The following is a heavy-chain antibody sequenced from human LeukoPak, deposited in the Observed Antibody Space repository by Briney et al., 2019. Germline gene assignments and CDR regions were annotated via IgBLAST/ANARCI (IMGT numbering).Heavy chain of an antibody. CDR2: ISYDGSNK. V-gene: IGHV3-30*18. CDR1: GFTFSSYG. J-gene: IGHJ4*02. D-gene: IGHD6-13*01. CDR3: AKDNVAAAGRYFDY. Sequence: GGSLRLSCAASGFTFSSYGMHWVRQAPGKGLEWVAVISYDGSNKYYADSVKGRFTISRDNSKNTLYLQMHSLRAEDTAVYYCAKDNVAAAGRYFDYWGQGTLVTVSS.